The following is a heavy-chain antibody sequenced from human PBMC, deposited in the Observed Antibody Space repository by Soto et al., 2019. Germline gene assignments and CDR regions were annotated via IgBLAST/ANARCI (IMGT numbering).Heavy chain of an antibody. CDR3: ARIEVRSGSHRPFDY. V-gene: IGHV3-73*01. CDR2: IRSKANSYAT. D-gene: IGHD3-10*01. Sequence: GGSLRLSCAASGFTFSGSAMHWVRQASGKGLEWVGRIRSKANSYATAYAASVKGRLTMSKDTSKNQVVLTMTNMDPVDTATYYCARIEVRSGSHRPFDYWGQGTLVTVSS. J-gene: IGHJ4*02. CDR1: GFTFSGSA.